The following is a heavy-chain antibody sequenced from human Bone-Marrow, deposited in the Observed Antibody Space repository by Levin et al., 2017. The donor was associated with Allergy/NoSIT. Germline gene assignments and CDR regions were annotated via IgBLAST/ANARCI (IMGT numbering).Heavy chain of an antibody. V-gene: IGHV3-21*01. D-gene: IGHD3-16*01. CDR3: AREFRGADPWYFDL. J-gene: IGHJ2*01. Sequence: GGSLRLSCAASGFTFSSYSMNWVRQAPGKGLEWVSSISSSSSYIYYADSVKGRFTISRDNAKNSLYLQMNSLRAEDTAVYYCAREFRGADPWYFDLWGRGTLVTVSS. CDR2: ISSSSSYI. CDR1: GFTFSSYS.